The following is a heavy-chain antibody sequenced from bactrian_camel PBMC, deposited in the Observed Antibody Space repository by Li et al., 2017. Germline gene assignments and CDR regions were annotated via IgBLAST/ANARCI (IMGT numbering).Heavy chain of an antibody. J-gene: IGHJ4*01. CDR3: AAGEPRGGSCLLEYSDY. V-gene: IGHV3S53*01. CDR2: MDGDGRK. Sequence: HVQLVESGGGSVQAGGSLRLSCAASGNTDSTHCMGWFRQAPGKEREEVAEMDGDGRKRYAESMQGRFSISKDNTRSTLYLQMNNLTPEDTGKYFCAAGEPRGGSCLLEYSDYWGLGTQVTVS. D-gene: IGHD7*01. CDR1: GNTDSTHC.